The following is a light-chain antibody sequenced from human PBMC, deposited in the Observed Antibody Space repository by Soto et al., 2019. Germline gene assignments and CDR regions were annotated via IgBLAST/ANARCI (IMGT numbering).Light chain of an antibody. CDR2: EVT. V-gene: IGLV2-14*01. CDR1: SSGVGSFSY. J-gene: IGLJ1*01. CDR3: VSYATSTTLYV. Sequence: QSVLTQPASVSGSPGQSITISCTSSSSGVGSFSYVSWYQHHPGKAPKLMIYEVTSRPSGVSNRFSGSKSGNTASLTISGLQAEDEADYYCVSYATSTTLYVFGSGTKVTVL.